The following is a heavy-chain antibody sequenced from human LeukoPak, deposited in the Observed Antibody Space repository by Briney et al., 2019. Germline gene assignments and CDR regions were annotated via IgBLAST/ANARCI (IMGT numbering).Heavy chain of an antibody. Sequence: ASVTVSCKASGYTFTGYYMHWVRQAPGQGLEWMGWINPNSGGTNYAQKFQGRVTMTRETSISTAYMELSSLRSDDTAVYYCARDVASDSSLDYWGQGILVTVSS. CDR3: ARDVASDSSLDY. J-gene: IGHJ4*02. D-gene: IGHD6-13*01. CDR2: INPNSGGT. CDR1: GYTFTGYY. V-gene: IGHV1-2*02.